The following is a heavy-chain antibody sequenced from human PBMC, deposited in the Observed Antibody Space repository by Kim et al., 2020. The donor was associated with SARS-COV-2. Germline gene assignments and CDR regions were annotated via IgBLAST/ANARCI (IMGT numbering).Heavy chain of an antibody. D-gene: IGHD2-15*01. CDR3: TTEGGSCCDY. Sequence: TTDYAAPVKGRFTISRDDSKNTLYLQMNSLKTEDTAVYYCTTEGGSCCDYWGQGTLVTVSS. J-gene: IGHJ4*02. V-gene: IGHV3-15*01. CDR2: TT.